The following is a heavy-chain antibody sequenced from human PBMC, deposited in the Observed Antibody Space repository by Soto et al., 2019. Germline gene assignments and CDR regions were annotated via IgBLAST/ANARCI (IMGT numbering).Heavy chain of an antibody. CDR3: ARHAAVDYDFWSGYLRGMDV. V-gene: IGHV4-39*01. D-gene: IGHD3-3*01. J-gene: IGHJ6*02. CDR2: IYYSGST. CDR1: GGSISSGGYY. Sequence: SETLSLTCTVSGGSISSGGYYWSWIRQPPGKGLEWIGSIYYSGSTYYNPSLKSRVTISVDTSKNQFSLKLSSVTAADTAVYYCARHAAVDYDFWSGYLRGMDVWGQGTTVTVSS.